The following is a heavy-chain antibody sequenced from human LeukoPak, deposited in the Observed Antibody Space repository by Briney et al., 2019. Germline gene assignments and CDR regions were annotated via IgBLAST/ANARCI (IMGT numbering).Heavy chain of an antibody. CDR1: GFTFSSYA. D-gene: IGHD2-2*01. J-gene: IGHJ5*02. V-gene: IGHV3-30*01. CDR3: ARDQLEDKYQLLLGWFDP. CDR2: ISYDGSNK. Sequence: GESLRLSCAASGFTFSSYAMHWVRQAPGKGLEWVAVISYDGSNKYYADSVKGRFTISRDNSKNTLYLQMNSLRAEDTAVYYCARDQLEDKYQLLLGWFDPWGQGTLVTVSS.